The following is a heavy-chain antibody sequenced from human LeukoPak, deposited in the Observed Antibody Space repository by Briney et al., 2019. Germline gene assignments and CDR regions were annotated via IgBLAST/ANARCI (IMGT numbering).Heavy chain of an antibody. CDR3: ARQLDPTYYYDSRGLDAFDI. CDR1: GYSFTSYW. V-gene: IGHV5-51*01. CDR2: IYPGDSDT. J-gene: IGHJ3*02. D-gene: IGHD3-22*01. Sequence: GESLKISCKGSGYSFTSYWIGWVRQMPGKGLEWMGIIYPGDSDTRYSPSFQGQVTISADQSISTAYLEWRSLKASDTAMYCCARQLDPTYYYDSRGLDAFDIWRQGTMVTVSS.